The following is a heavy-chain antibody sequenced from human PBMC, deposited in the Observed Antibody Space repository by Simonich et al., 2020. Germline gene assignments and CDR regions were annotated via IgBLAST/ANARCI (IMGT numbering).Heavy chain of an antibody. CDR3: ARARYCSSTSCYNWFDP. J-gene: IGHJ5*02. CDR2: MTPNSVNT. Sequence: QVQLVQSGAEVKKPGASVKVSCKDSGYTFTSYDINWVRQATGQGLAWIGWMTPNSVNTGYAQKFQGRGTITRNTSISTAYMELSSLRSEDTAVYYCARARYCSSTSCYNWFDPWGQGTLVTVSS. CDR1: GYTFTSYD. V-gene: IGHV1-8*03. D-gene: IGHD2-2*01.